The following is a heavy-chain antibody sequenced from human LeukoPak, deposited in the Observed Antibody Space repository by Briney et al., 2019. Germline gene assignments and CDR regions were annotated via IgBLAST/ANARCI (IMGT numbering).Heavy chain of an antibody. CDR1: GFTFSSYA. CDR3: AKDRDYYGSGSFDY. V-gene: IGHV3-23*01. Sequence: GGSLRLSCAASGFTFSSYAMSWVRQAPGKGLEWVSTISNSGGTTYYADSVKGRFTISRDDSKNTLYLQMNSLRAEDTAVYYCAKDRDYYGSGSFDYWGQGTLVTVSS. D-gene: IGHD3-10*01. J-gene: IGHJ4*02. CDR2: ISNSGGTT.